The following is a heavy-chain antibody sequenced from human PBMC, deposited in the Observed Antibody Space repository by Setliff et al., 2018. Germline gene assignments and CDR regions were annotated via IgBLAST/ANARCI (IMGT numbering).Heavy chain of an antibody. Sequence: PGESLKISCQGSGYTFTNYWIGWVRQMPGKGLEWMGILKPGDSDTRYSPSFQGQVTFSADKSISTAYLQWSSLKASGTATYYCARSAWGSSGYYPYYFDYWGQGTLVTVSS. D-gene: IGHD3-22*01. CDR2: LKPGDSDT. V-gene: IGHV5-51*01. J-gene: IGHJ4*02. CDR3: ARSAWGSSGYYPYYFDY. CDR1: GYTFTNYW.